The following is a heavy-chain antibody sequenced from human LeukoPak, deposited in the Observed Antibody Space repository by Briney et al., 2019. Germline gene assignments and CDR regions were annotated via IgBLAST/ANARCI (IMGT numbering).Heavy chain of an antibody. D-gene: IGHD6-13*01. CDR2: IIPIFGTA. Sequence: SVKVSCKASGGTFSSYAISWARQAPGQGLEWMGGIIPIFGTANYAQKFQGRVTITADESTSTAYMELSSLRSEDTAVYYCARATREYSSSWYYFDYWGQGTLVTVSS. J-gene: IGHJ4*02. CDR1: GGTFSSYA. CDR3: ARATREYSSSWYYFDY. V-gene: IGHV1-69*13.